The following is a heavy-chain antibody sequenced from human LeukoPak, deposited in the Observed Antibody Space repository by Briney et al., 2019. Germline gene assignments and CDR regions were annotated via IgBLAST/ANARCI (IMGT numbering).Heavy chain of an antibody. CDR2: ISPNSGGT. V-gene: IGHV1-2*06. Sequence: GASVKVSCKASGYTFSDSYIHWVRQAPGQGLEWLGRISPNSGGTNYAQKFQGRVTMTRDSSITTAYMELTSLRSDDTAVYYCAKWTDKWLSFDYWGQGTLVTVSS. J-gene: IGHJ4*02. CDR3: AKWTDKWLSFDY. CDR1: GYTFSDSY. D-gene: IGHD3-22*01.